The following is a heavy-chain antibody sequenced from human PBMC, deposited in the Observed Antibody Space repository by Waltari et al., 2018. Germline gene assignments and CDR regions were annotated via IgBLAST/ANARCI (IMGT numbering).Heavy chain of an antibody. CDR1: GYPFTGYY. D-gene: IGHD6-19*01. V-gene: IGHV1-2*04. CDR3: ARERCPGRGGWYCGWFDP. J-gene: IGHJ5*02. Sequence: QVQLVQSGAEVKKPGASVKVSCKASGYPFTGYYMHWVRQAPGQGLEWMGWINPNSGGTNYAQKFQGWVTMTRDTSISTAYMELSRLRSDDTAVYYCARERCPGRGGWYCGWFDPWGQGTLVTVSS. CDR2: INPNSGGT.